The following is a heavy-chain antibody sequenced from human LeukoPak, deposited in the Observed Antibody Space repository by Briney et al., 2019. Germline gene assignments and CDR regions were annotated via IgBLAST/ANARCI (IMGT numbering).Heavy chain of an antibody. CDR3: TSLFGELPS. Sequence: GGSLGLSCAASGFTFSGSAMHWVRQASGKGLEWVGRIRSKANSYATAYAASVKGRFTISRDDSKNTAYLQMNSLKTEDTAVYYCTSLFGELPSWGQGTLVTVSS. J-gene: IGHJ5*02. CDR2: IRSKANSYAT. V-gene: IGHV3-73*01. D-gene: IGHD3-10*02. CDR1: GFTFSGSA.